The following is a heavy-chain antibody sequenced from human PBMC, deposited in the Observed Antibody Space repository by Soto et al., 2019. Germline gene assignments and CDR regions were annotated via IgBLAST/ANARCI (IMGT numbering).Heavy chain of an antibody. V-gene: IGHV5-51*01. D-gene: IGHD6-13*01. CDR2: IYPGDSDT. J-gene: IGHJ4*02. Sequence: GESLKISCKGSGYRFSTYWIGWVRQMPGKGLEWVGIIYPGDSDTRYSPSFQGQVTMSADKSISTAYLQWSSLKASDTAMYYCARHGSSFDYWGQGTLVTVSS. CDR1: GYRFSTYW. CDR3: ARHGSSFDY.